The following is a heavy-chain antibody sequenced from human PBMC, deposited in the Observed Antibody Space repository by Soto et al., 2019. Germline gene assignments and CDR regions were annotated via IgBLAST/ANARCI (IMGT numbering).Heavy chain of an antibody. D-gene: IGHD1-7*01. V-gene: IGHV2-70*11. CDR1: GFSLSTSGMC. CDR2: IDWDDDK. Sequence: SGPTLVNPTQTLTLTCTFSGFSLSTSGMCVSRIRQPPGKALEWLARIDWDDDKYYSTSLKTRLTISKVTSKNQVVLTMTNMDPVDTATYYCARVNYPLLFDIWGQGTMVTVSS. J-gene: IGHJ3*02. CDR3: ARVNYPLLFDI.